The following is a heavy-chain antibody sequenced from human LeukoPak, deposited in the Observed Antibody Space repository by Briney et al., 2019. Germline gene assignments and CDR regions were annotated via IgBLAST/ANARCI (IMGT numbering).Heavy chain of an antibody. CDR1: GFTFSSYG. CDR3: ARGGWGYDYGDYGDP. J-gene: IGHJ5*02. CDR2: IWYDGSNK. Sequence: GGSLRLSCAASGFTFSSYGMHWVRQAPGKGLEWVAVIWYDGSNKYYADSVKGRFTISRDNSKNTLYLQMNSLRAEDTAVYYCARGGWGYDYGDYGDPWGQGTLVTVSS. V-gene: IGHV3-33*01. D-gene: IGHD4-17*01.